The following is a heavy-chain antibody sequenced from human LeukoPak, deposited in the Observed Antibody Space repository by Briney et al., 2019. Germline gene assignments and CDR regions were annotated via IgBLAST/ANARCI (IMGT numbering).Heavy chain of an antibody. D-gene: IGHD3-10*01. CDR2: IRYDGSNK. CDR3: AKGGYYYGSGSDY. CDR1: GFTFSSYG. V-gene: IGHV3-30*02. Sequence: GGSLRLSCAASGFTFSSYGMHWVRQAPGKGLEWVAFIRYDGSNKYYADSVKGRFTISRDNSKNTLYLQMNSLRAEDTAVYYCAKGGYYYGSGSDYWGQGTLVTVSS. J-gene: IGHJ4*02.